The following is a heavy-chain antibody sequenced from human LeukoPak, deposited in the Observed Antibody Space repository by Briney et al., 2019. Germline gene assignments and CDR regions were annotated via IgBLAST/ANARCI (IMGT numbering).Heavy chain of an antibody. CDR3: ARETGITMVRGVIMPDAFDI. V-gene: IGHV4-59*12. Sequence: SETLSLTCTVSGGSISSYYWSWIRQPPGKGLEWIGYIYYSGSTYYNPSLKSRVTISVDTSKNQFSLKLSSVTAADTAVYYCARETGITMVRGVIMPDAFDIWGQGTMVTVSS. J-gene: IGHJ3*02. CDR1: GGSISSYY. D-gene: IGHD3-10*01. CDR2: IYYSGST.